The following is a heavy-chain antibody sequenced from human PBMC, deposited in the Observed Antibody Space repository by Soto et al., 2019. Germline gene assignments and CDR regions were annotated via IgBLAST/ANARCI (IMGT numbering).Heavy chain of an antibody. CDR3: FFFFQAEDGRRDVRSVSAFLLNRSSDL. D-gene: IGHD2-15*01. V-gene: IGHV4-4*02. Sequence: GKGLEWIGEIYHSGSTNYNPSLKSRVTISVDTSKNQFSLKLSSVTAADTAVYYCFFFFQAEDGRRDVRSVSAFLLNRSSDL. CDR2: IYHSGST. J-gene: IGHJ2*01.